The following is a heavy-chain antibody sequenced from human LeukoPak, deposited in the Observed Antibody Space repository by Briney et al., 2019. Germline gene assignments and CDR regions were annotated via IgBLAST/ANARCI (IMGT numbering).Heavy chain of an antibody. J-gene: IGHJ4*02. CDR2: IYSSGSA. D-gene: IGHD2/OR15-2a*01. Sequence: SETLSLTCAVYGGSFSGYYWSWIRQPPGKRLEWLATIYSSGSAYYNTSPKRRGTISVDTSKNQFSLRLDSVTAADTAVYYCARQPEYPNYPSPKYYFDYWGRGTVVTVSS. CDR3: ARQPEYPNYPSPKYYFDY. CDR1: GGSFSGYY. V-gene: IGHV4-34*01.